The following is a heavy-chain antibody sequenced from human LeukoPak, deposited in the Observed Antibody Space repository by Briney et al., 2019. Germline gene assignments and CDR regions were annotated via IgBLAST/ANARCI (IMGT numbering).Heavy chain of an antibody. CDR3: AALVVVVAADLNNWFDP. J-gene: IGHJ5*02. CDR2: LIWDSGSI. D-gene: IGHD2-15*01. V-gene: IGHV3-9*01. CDR1: GFTFGNYA. Sequence: GGSLRLSCAASGFTFGNYAMQWVRHAPGKGLEWVSGLIWDSGSIDYVDSVKGRFTISRDNAKNTLYLQMKSLRAEDRAVYYCAALVVVVAADLNNWFDPWGQGTLVTVSS.